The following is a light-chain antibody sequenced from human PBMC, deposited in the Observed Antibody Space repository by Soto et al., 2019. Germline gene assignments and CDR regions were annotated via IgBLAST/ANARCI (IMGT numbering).Light chain of an antibody. J-gene: IGKJ1*01. V-gene: IGKV1-6*01. Sequence: AIHLTNSPPSRSASVGDRVSITCRASKGIKNDLGWYQHKPGKAPKLLIHGASSLQSGVPSRFSGSASGTEFTLTISSLQPEDLASYYCLQDHSYPWTFGQGTKVEI. CDR2: GAS. CDR3: LQDHSYPWT. CDR1: KGIKND.